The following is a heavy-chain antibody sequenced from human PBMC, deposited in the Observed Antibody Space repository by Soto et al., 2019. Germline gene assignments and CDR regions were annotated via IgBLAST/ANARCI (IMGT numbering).Heavy chain of an antibody. J-gene: IGHJ4*02. D-gene: IGHD3-3*01. CDR3: TTEKRIYYDFWSGYYTDY. CDR1: GFTFSNAW. CDR2: IKSKKDGGTT. Sequence: VGSLRLSCAASGFTFSNAWMSWVRQAPGKGLEWICRIKSKKDGGTTDYAAPVKGRFTISRDDSKNTLYLQMNSLKTEDTAVYFCTTEKRIYYDFWSGYYTDYWGQGTLVTVSS. V-gene: IGHV3-15*01.